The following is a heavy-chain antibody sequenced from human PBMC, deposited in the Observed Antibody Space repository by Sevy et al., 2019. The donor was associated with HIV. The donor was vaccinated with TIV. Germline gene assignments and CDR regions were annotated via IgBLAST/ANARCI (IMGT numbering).Heavy chain of an antibody. CDR3: ARDSARVIVPTAGFDS. Sequence: GGSLRLSCSASGFTFRSFSMYWVRQAPGKGLEWVAAIWYDGRTKQYADSVKGRFTISRDNSKNMLSLEMNSLRAEDTGLYFCARDSARVIVPTAGFDSWGQGTVVTVSS. J-gene: IGHJ5*01. CDR2: IWYDGRTK. CDR1: GFTFRSFS. D-gene: IGHD1-1*01. V-gene: IGHV3-33*07.